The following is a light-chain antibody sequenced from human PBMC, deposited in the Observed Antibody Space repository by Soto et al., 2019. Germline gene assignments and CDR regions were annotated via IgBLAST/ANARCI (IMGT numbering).Light chain of an antibody. CDR2: AAS. Sequence: DLQMTQSPSSLSASVGDRVTITCRASQSIAGYLNWYQQKPGKAPKLLIYAASSLQSGVPSRFSGSGSGTDFTLTISSLQPEDFATYYCQQSFSTPPGVTFGPGTKVDIK. J-gene: IGKJ3*01. CDR3: QQSFSTPPGVT. V-gene: IGKV1-39*01. CDR1: QSIAGY.